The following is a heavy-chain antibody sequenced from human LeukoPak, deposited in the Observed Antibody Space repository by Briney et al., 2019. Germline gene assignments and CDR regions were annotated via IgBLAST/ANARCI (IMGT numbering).Heavy chain of an antibody. D-gene: IGHD3-3*01. Sequence: SETLSLTCTVSGGSISSYYWSWIRQPPGKGLEWIGYIYYSGSTNYNPSLKSRVTISVDTSKNQFSLKLSSVTAADTAVYYCARAAVPYYDFWSGSFLAFGIWGQGTMVTVSS. CDR2: IYYSGST. V-gene: IGHV4-59*01. CDR1: GGSISSYY. J-gene: IGHJ3*02. CDR3: ARAAVPYYDFWSGSFLAFGI.